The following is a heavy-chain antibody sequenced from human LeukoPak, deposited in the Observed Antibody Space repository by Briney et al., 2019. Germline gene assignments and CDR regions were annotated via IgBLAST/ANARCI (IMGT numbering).Heavy chain of an antibody. V-gene: IGHV1-2*02. Sequence: GESLKISCKGSGYTFTGYYMHWVRQAPGQGLEWMGWINPNSGGTNYAQKFQGRVTMTRDTSISTAYMELSRLRSDDTAVYYCARGVSSTSNLDYWGQGTLVTVSS. J-gene: IGHJ4*02. CDR3: ARGVSSTSNLDY. D-gene: IGHD2-2*01. CDR2: INPNSGGT. CDR1: GYTFTGYY.